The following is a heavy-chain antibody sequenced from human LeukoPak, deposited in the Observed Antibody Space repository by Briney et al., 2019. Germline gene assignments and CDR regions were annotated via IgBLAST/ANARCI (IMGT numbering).Heavy chain of an antibody. CDR3: ARHRRIAAAGMVWFDP. Sequence: GESLKISCKGSGYSFTSYWIGWVRQMPGKGLEWMGIIYPGDSDTRYSPSFQGQVTISADQSISAAYLQWSSLKASDTAMYYCARHRRIAAAGMVWFDPWGQGTLVTVSS. D-gene: IGHD6-13*01. J-gene: IGHJ5*02. CDR2: IYPGDSDT. CDR1: GYSFTSYW. V-gene: IGHV5-51*01.